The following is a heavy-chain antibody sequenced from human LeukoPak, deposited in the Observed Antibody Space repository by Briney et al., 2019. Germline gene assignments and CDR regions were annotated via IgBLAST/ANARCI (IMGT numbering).Heavy chain of an antibody. V-gene: IGHV1-2*06. D-gene: IGHD2-21*01. J-gene: IGHJ5*02. CDR3: ARAYFGRFGFDP. Sequence: ASVKVSCKASGYTFTGYYMHWVRQAPGQGLEWMGRINPNSGGTNYAQKFQGRVTMTRDTSISTAYLQWSSLKASDTAMYYCARAYFGRFGFDPWGQGTLVTVSS. CDR2: INPNSGGT. CDR1: GYTFTGYY.